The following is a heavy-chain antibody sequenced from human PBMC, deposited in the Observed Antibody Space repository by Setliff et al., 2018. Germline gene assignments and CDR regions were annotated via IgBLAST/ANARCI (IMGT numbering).Heavy chain of an antibody. Sequence: GGSLRLSCEASGFTLSSSNMAWVRKAPGKGPEWFSYITSSSTGIWYADSVKGRFTISRDNAENSLYLQMNSLRVEDTAVYYCARDTVGDIGAFDIWGQGTMVTVSS. CDR2: ITSSSTGI. V-gene: IGHV3-48*01. CDR1: GFTLSSSN. J-gene: IGHJ3*02. D-gene: IGHD1-26*01. CDR3: ARDTVGDIGAFDI.